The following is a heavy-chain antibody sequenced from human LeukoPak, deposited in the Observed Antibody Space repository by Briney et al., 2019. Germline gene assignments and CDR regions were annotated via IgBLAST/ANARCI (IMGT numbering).Heavy chain of an antibody. J-gene: IGHJ6*03. V-gene: IGHV1-8*01. D-gene: IGHD5-12*01. Sequence: GASVKVSCKASGYTFTSYDINWVRQATGQGLEWMGWMNPNSGNTGYAQKFQGRVTMTRNTSISTAYMELSSLRSEDTAVYYCARDGRPDSGYAVGPYYMDVWGKGTTVTVSS. CDR1: GYTFTSYD. CDR2: MNPNSGNT. CDR3: ARDGRPDSGYAVGPYYMDV.